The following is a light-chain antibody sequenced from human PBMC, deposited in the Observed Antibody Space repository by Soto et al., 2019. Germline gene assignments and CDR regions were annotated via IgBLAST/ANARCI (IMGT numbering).Light chain of an antibody. CDR2: DAS. CDR1: QSVSSY. V-gene: IGKV3-11*01. CDR3: QQRSNGPPGYT. J-gene: IGKJ2*01. Sequence: EIVLTQSPATLSLSPGERATLSCRASQSVSSYLAWYQQKPGQAPRLLIYDASNRATGIPARFSGSGSGTDFTLTISSREPEDFAVYYCQQRSNGPPGYTFGQGTKLEIK.